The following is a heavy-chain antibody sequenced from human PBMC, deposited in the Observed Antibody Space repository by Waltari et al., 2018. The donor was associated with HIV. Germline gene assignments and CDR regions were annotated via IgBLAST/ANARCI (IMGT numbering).Heavy chain of an antibody. CDR3: ARDPQYCSSTSCSYYFDY. CDR2: ISYDGSNK. Sequence: QVQLVEYGGGVVQPGRSLRLTCAASGFLFSRYPSPVVPQAPGKGLEWVSVISYDGSNKYYADSVKGRFTISRDNSKNTLYLQMNSLRAEDTAVYYCARDPQYCSSTSCSYYFDYWGQGTLVTVSS. V-gene: IGHV3-30-3*01. CDR1: GFLFSRYP. J-gene: IGHJ4*02. D-gene: IGHD2-2*01.